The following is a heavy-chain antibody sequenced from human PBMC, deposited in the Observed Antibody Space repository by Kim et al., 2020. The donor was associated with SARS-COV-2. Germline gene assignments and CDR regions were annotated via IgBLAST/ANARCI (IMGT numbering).Heavy chain of an antibody. CDR3: SRVKPAPVDIHYNPPDY. J-gene: IGHJ4*02. Sequence: GGSLRLSCTASGFRFGDYAITWVRQTPGKGLDWVGNIRGRRYGGSSVYATSVQGRFTMSSDDTKSVAYMEMNSLRAEDTGVYYCSRVKPAPVDIHYNPPDYWGQGTLVTVSS. V-gene: IGHV3-49*04. D-gene: IGHD2-2*01. CDR2: IRGRRYGGSS. CDR1: GFRFGDYA.